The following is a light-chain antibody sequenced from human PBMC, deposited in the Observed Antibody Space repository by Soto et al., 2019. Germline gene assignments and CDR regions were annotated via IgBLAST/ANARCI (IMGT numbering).Light chain of an antibody. CDR3: QQRNNWPWT. CDR2: EGS. J-gene: IGKJ1*01. Sequence: THSPATLSLSPGQTATLSCRASQSVSSYLAWYQQKAGQAPRLLIYEGSNRATGIPTRFSGSGSGTDFTLTISGLEPEDFAVYYCQQRNNWPWTFGQGTKVDIK. V-gene: IGKV3-11*01. CDR1: QSVSSY.